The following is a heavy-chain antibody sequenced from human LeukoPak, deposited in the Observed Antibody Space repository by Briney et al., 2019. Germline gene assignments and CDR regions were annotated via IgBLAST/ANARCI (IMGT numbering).Heavy chain of an antibody. CDR3: ARGGLGFTLLKFDY. CDR1: GGTFSNYA. Sequence: SVKVSCKATGGTFSNYAVNWVRQAPGQGLEWMGRIIVTQGTPNYAQKFQGRVTITTDESTSTAYMELSSLRSEDTAVYYCARGGLGFTLLKFDYWGQGTLVTVSS. CDR2: IIVTQGTP. V-gene: IGHV1-69*11. D-gene: IGHD2-15*01. J-gene: IGHJ4*02.